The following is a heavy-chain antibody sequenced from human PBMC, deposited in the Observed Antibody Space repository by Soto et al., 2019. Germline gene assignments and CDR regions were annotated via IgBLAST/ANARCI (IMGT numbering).Heavy chain of an antibody. V-gene: IGHV3-23*01. CDR2: IRGSGDEI. D-gene: IGHD2-8*01. J-gene: IGHJ4*02. CDR1: GFIFRNQA. CDR3: ARRGTYQWGQFEY. Sequence: EVQLLESGGGLVQPGGSMRLSCAASGFIFRNQAMCWVRQGRGKGLEFVSCIRGSGDEIFFLDSVKGRFAISRDNSENTLFLQMSSLRAEETAVYYCARRGTYQWGQFEYWGQGVQVTVSS.